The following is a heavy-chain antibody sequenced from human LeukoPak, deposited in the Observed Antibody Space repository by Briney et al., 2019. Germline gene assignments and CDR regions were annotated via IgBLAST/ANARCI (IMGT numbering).Heavy chain of an antibody. CDR1: GFTLRSNW. CDR3: ARERPDSSGWD. J-gene: IGHJ4*02. V-gene: IGHV3-7*01. CDR2: IKQDGSHK. Sequence: GGSLRLSCAASGFTLRSNWMSWVRHAPGKGLEWVANIKQDGSHKNYADSVKGRFTISRDNAKNSLYLQMNSLRAEDTAVYYCARERPDSSGWDWGQGTLVSVSS. D-gene: IGHD6-19*01.